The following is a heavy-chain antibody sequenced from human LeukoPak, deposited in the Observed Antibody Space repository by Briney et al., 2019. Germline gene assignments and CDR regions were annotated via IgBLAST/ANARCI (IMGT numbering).Heavy chain of an antibody. Sequence: SETLSLTCTVSGGSISSYYWSWIRQPAGKGLEWIGRIYTSGSTNYNPSLKSRVTMSVDTSKNQFSLKLSSVTAADTAVYYCARHGDYYGSGKFDYWGQGTLVTVSS. CDR1: GGSISSYY. CDR2: IYTSGST. J-gene: IGHJ4*02. CDR3: ARHGDYYGSGKFDY. V-gene: IGHV4-4*07. D-gene: IGHD3-10*01.